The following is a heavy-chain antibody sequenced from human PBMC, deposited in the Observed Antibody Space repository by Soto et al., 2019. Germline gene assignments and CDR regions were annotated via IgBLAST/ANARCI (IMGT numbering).Heavy chain of an antibody. J-gene: IGHJ4*02. V-gene: IGHV4-59*05. CDR3: ARRGFMGATTIDY. Sequence: SETLSLTCSVSGGSISSGYWTWIRQPPGKGLEWIGSIYYSGSTYYNPSLKSRVSISVDTSKNQFSLKLSSVTAADTAVYYCARRGFMGATTIDYWGQGTLVTVS. D-gene: IGHD1-26*01. CDR2: IYYSGST. CDR1: GGSISSGY.